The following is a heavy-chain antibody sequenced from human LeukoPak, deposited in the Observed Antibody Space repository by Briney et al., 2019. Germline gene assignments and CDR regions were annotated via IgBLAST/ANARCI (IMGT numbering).Heavy chain of an antibody. Sequence: SETLSLTCTVSGGSISSYYWSWIRQPPGKGLEWIGYIYYSGSTNYNPSLKSRVTISVDTSKNQFSLKLSSVTAADTAVYYCARGGEIPITIFGVVNHYFDYWGQGTLVTVSS. V-gene: IGHV4-59*01. CDR3: ARGGEIPITIFGVVNHYFDY. CDR2: IYYSGST. D-gene: IGHD3-3*01. J-gene: IGHJ4*02. CDR1: GGSISSYY.